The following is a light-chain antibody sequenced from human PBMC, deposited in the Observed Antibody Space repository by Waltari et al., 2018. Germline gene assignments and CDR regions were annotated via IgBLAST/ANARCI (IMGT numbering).Light chain of an antibody. CDR2: EAN. CDR3: ALYMGSGIWV. J-gene: IGLJ3*02. Sequence: YKQTPCQVPRTLGYEANARASGVPERFAGSTRGNTAALTITGAQADDGSDYYCALYMGSGIWVFGGGTRLTVL. V-gene: IGLV8-61*01.